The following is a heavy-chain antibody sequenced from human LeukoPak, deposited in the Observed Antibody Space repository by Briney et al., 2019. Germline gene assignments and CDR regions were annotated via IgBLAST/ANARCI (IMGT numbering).Heavy chain of an antibody. CDR2: IGGGGDST. CDR3: AKAAGPFCLRSGYLW. CDR1: GFALSSDA. D-gene: IGHD3-3*01. Sequence: GRSLRLSRAASGFALSSDAMSGVSGAPGKGLEWVSAIGGGGDSTYYSQSVKGLHTIPKDKTKNTINLQLNRVRAEHTAVYCCAKAAGPFCLRSGYLWWGQGTLASVSS. V-gene: IGHV3-23*01. J-gene: IGHJ4*02.